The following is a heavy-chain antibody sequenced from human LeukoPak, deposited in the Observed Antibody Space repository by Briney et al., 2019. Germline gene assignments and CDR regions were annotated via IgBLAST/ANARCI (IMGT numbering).Heavy chain of an antibody. CDR2: IYYSGST. V-gene: IGHV4-39*07. J-gene: IGHJ6*03. CDR1: GGSISSGSYY. CDR3: ARSVEGYCRGGSCYYYSYYMDV. D-gene: IGHD2-15*01. Sequence: PSETLSLTCTVSGGSISSGSYYWGWIRQPPGKGLEWIGSIYYSGSTYYNPSLKSRVTISVDTSKNQFSLKLSSVTAADTAVYYCARSVEGYCRGGSCYYYSYYMDVWGKGTTVTVSS.